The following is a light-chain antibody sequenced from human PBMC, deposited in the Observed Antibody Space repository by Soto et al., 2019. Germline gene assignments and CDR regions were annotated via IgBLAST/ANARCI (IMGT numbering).Light chain of an antibody. CDR2: DAS. J-gene: IGKJ1*01. CDR3: QQYNSYSPCT. V-gene: IGKV1-5*01. CDR1: QSISSG. Sequence: HVSLNNSTLSGSVGNRVTITCRASQSISSGLAWYQQKPGKAPKVLIYDASSLQSGVPSRFSGSGSGTEFTLTICSLQHADFAIYYCQQYNSYSPCTFAQ.